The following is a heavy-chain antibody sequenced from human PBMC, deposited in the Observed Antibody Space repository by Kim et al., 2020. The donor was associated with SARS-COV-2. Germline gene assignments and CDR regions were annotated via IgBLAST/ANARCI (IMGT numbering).Heavy chain of an antibody. V-gene: IGHV4-39*01. CDR2: IYYSGST. CDR1: GGSISSSSYY. J-gene: IGHJ4*02. Sequence: SETLSLTCTVSGGSISSSSYYWGWIRQPPGKGLEWIGSIYYSGSTYYNPSLKSRVTISVDTSKNQFSLKLSSVTAADTAVYYCARHREVWVYWGQGTLVTVSS. CDR3: ARHREVWVY. D-gene: IGHD1-26*01.